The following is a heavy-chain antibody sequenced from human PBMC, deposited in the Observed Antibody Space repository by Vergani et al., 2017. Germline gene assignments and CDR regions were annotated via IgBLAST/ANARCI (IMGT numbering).Heavy chain of an antibody. V-gene: IGHV4-4*07. J-gene: IGHJ4*02. D-gene: IGHD7-27*01. CDR3: ATGAGPFDI. CDR2: IHTGGST. CDR1: GDSMNTYY. Sequence: QVQLQESGPGLVKPSETLSLTCSVSGDSMNTYYWSWIRQPAGKGPEWIGHIHTGGSTDLNPSFKSRVSISVDTSKSQFSLKLTSVTAADTAVYYCATGAGPFDIWGQGTLVTVSS.